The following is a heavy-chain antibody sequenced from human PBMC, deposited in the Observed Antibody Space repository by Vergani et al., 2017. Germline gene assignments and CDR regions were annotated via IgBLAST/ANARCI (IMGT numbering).Heavy chain of an antibody. Sequence: QLQLQESGPGLVKPSETLSLTCTVSGGSISSSSYYWGWIRQPPGKGLAWIGSIYYSGSTYYNPSLKSRVTISVDTSKNQFSLKLSSVTAADTAVYYCALRCGSYSGDYWGQGTLVTVSS. CDR3: ALRCGSYSGDY. CDR1: GGSISSSSYY. D-gene: IGHD1-26*01. J-gene: IGHJ4*02. CDR2: IYYSGST. V-gene: IGHV4-39*01.